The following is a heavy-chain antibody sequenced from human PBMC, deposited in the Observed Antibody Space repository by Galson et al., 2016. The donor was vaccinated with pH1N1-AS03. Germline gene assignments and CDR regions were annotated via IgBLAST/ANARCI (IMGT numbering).Heavy chain of an antibody. CDR2: IYHNGAT. Sequence: SETLSLTCAVSGASISNSNWWSWVRQTPEKGLEWIGEIYHNGATNYLPSLKSRVAISLDTSKNQFSLKLTSVTAADTAMYYGARGDPAVADFVYWGQGNLVIVSS. D-gene: IGHD6-19*01. CDR3: ARGDPAVADFVY. J-gene: IGHJ4*02. V-gene: IGHV4-4*02. CDR1: GASISNSNW.